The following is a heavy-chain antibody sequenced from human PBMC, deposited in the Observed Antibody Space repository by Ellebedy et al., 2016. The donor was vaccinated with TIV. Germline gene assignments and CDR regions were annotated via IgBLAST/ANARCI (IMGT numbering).Heavy chain of an antibody. Sequence: GESLKISCAASGFTFSFYWMGWVRQAPGKGLEWVAVVSYDGISEFYADSVKDRVTISRDDSKNTLYLQMNSLRADDSARYYCARAPPGSGPDYWGQGTLVAVSS. D-gene: IGHD6-19*01. CDR2: VSYDGISE. V-gene: IGHV3-30-3*01. CDR3: ARAPPGSGPDY. J-gene: IGHJ4*02. CDR1: GFTFSFYW.